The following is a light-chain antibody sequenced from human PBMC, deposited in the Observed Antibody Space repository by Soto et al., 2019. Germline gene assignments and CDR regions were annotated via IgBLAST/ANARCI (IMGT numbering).Light chain of an antibody. V-gene: IGLV2-11*01. CDR3: CSYAGSPYV. Sequence: QSALTQPRSVSGSPGQSVTISCTGTSSDVGGYNYVSWCQQHPGKAPKVMIYDVSKRPSGVPDRFSGSKSGNTASLTISGLQAEDEADYYCCSYAGSPYVFGTGTKVTVL. CDR2: DVS. J-gene: IGLJ1*01. CDR1: SSDVGGYNY.